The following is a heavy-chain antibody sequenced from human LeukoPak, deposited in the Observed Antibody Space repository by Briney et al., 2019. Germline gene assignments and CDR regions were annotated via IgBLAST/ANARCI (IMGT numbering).Heavy chain of an antibody. D-gene: IGHD6-19*01. CDR1: GFTFSSYA. Sequence: GGSLRLSCAASGFTFSSYAMSWVRQAPGKGLEWVSVIYSGGSTYYADSVKGRFTISRHNSKNTLYLQMNSLRAEDTAVYYCARGDSSGWYGPDAFDIWGQGTMVTVSS. J-gene: IGHJ3*02. V-gene: IGHV3-53*04. CDR2: IYSGGST. CDR3: ARGDSSGWYGPDAFDI.